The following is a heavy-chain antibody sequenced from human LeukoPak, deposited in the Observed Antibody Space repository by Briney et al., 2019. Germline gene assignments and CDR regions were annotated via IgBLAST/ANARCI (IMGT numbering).Heavy chain of an antibody. V-gene: IGHV5-51*01. CDR2: IYPDDSDI. Sequence: GESLKISCKGSGYSFTSYWIGRVRQMPRKGLEWMGIIYPDDSDIRYSPSFQGQVTLSVDKSINTAYLQWNSLKASDTAMYYCARLHTSGSPGEGSWGQGTLVTVSS. CDR1: GYSFTSYW. J-gene: IGHJ5*02. D-gene: IGHD6-19*01. CDR3: ARLHTSGSPGEGS.